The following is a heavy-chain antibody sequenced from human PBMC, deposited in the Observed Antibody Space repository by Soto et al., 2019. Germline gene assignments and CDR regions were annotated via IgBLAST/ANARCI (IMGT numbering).Heavy chain of an antibody. CDR2: ISGFNDDT. Sequence: QLVQSGVEMKNPGASVKVSCKASGYTFTSYGISWVRQAPGQGLEWMGWISGFNDDTNDAQKFQGRVTVTKDTPTSTANMELRSLKSDDTAMYYCARSGSYYPARNWFGPWGQGTLVIVSS. CDR1: GYTFTSYG. D-gene: IGHD3-10*01. J-gene: IGHJ5*02. V-gene: IGHV1-18*01. CDR3: ARSGSYYPARNWFGP.